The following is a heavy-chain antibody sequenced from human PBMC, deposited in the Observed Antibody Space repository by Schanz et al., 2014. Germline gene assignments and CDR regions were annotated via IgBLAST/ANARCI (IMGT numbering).Heavy chain of an antibody. CDR1: GGSFSSNY. V-gene: IGHV3-33*08. J-gene: IGHJ6*02. CDR3: ARDSGPYYDKSMDV. Sequence: QVQLQQWGAGLLKPSETLSLTCAVYGGSFSSNYWSWIRQPPGKGLEWVAVIWSDGSGKYYADSVKGRFTISRDSPKNTLYLQMNSLRAEDTALYYCARDSGPYYDKSMDVWGQGTTVAVSS. D-gene: IGHD3-9*01. CDR2: IWSDGSGK.